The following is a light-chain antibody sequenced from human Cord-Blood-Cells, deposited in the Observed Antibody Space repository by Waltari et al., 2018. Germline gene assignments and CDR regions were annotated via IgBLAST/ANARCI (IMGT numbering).Light chain of an antibody. CDR1: QSVLYSSNNKNY. J-gene: IGKJ1*01. CDR3: QQYYSTPPT. V-gene: IGKV4-1*01. CDR2: CAS. Sequence: DIVMTQSPASLAVSLGERATINCKSSQSVLYSSNNKNYLAWYQQKPGQPPKLLIYCASTRESGVPDRFSGSGSGTDFTLTISSLQAEDVAVYYCQQYYSTPPTFGQGTKVEIK.